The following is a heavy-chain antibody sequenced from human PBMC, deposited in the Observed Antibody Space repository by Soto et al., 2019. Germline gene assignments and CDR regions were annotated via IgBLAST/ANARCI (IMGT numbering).Heavy chain of an antibody. D-gene: IGHD2-15*01. CDR1: GDTVSSNSVA. CDR2: TYYRSRWYS. CDR3: ARSEEDSDYYYYGMDV. J-gene: IGHJ6*02. V-gene: IGHV6-1*01. Sequence: QTLSLTCVGSGDTVSSNSVAWNWVRQSPSRGLEWLGRTYYRSRWYSDYAVSVRSRIDINEDTSKNQVSLQLNSVTPEDTAVYYCARSEEDSDYYYYGMDVWGQGTTVTVSS.